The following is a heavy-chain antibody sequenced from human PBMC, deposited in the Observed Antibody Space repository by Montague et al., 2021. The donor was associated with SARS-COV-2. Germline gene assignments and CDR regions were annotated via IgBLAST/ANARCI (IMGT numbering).Heavy chain of an antibody. Sequence: SETLSLTCAVYGGPFSGHYWNWIRQPPGKGLEWIGEINHSGSTNNNPSLKSRVTMSVGTSKNQFSLKLSSVTAADTAVYYCARGARQGYGFRLGSFDYWGQGTLVTVSS. J-gene: IGHJ4*02. D-gene: IGHD3-10*01. V-gene: IGHV4-34*01. CDR1: GGPFSGHY. CDR2: INHSGST. CDR3: ARGARQGYGFRLGSFDY.